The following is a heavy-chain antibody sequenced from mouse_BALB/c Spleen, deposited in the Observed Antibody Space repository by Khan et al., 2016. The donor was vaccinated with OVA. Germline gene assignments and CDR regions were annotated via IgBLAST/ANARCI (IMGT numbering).Heavy chain of an antibody. J-gene: IGHJ2*01. CDR2: ISYSGFT. D-gene: IGHD1-1*01. CDR1: GYSITSGYA. CDR3: ARGNYYGYYFDY. V-gene: IGHV3-2*02. Sequence: EVQLQESGPGLVKPSQSLSLTCTVTGYSITSGYAWNWIRQFPGNQLEWMGYISYSGFTSYTPSLKSRISITRDTSKNQFFLQLNSVTTEDTATYYCARGNYYGYYFDYWGQGTTLTVSS.